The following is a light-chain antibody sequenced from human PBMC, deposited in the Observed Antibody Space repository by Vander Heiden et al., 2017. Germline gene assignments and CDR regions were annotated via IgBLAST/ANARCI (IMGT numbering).Light chain of an antibody. J-gene: IGKJ3*01. CDR3: QQYYSTPFT. Sequence: DIVLTQSPDSLGVSLGERATIHCKSSQSVFFNSNNKNYLTWYQQKPGQPPKLLISWASTRESGVPDRFSGSGSGTDFTLTISSLQAEDVAVYFCQQYYSTPFTFGPGTKVDIK. CDR1: QSVFFNSNNKNY. CDR2: WAS. V-gene: IGKV4-1*01.